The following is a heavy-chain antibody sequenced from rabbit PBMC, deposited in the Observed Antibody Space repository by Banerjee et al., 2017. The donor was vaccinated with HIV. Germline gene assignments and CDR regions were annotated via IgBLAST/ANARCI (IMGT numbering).Heavy chain of an antibody. V-gene: IGHV1S45*01. D-gene: IGHD6-1*01. CDR2: IYADGSGYT. CDR1: GIDFSSYYY. J-gene: IGHJ4*01. Sequence: QQQLEESGGGLVKPGGTLTLTCKASGIDFSSYYYMCWVRQAPGKGLEWIACIYADGSGYTYYASWAKGRFTISKTSSTTVTLQMTSLTAADTATYFCARGTYGYAGYAPNLWGPGTLVT. CDR3: ARGTYGYAGYAPNL.